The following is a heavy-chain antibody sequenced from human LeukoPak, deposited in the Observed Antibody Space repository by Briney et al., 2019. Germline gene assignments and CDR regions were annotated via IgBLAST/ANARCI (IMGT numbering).Heavy chain of an antibody. J-gene: IGHJ5*02. D-gene: IGHD2-2*01. Sequence: SETLSLTCTVSGGSISSSSYYWGWIRQPPGKGLEWIGSIYYSGSTYYNPSLKSRVTISVDTSKNQFSLKLSSVTAADTAVYYCARMVGYCSSTSCYAGWFDPWGRGTLVTVSS. V-gene: IGHV4-39*01. CDR2: IYYSGST. CDR1: GGSISSSSYY. CDR3: ARMVGYCSSTSCYAGWFDP.